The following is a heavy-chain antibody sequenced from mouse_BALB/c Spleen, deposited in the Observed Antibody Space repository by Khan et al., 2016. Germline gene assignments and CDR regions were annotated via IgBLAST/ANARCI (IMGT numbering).Heavy chain of an antibody. CDR3: ARTVGCCGCMDC. D-gene: IGHD1-2*01. CDR2: INTHSGVP. V-gene: IGHV9-4*02. CDR1: GYTFTTAG. J-gene: IGHJ2*01. Sequence: QIQLVQSGPELKKPGETVRISCKASGYTFTTAGMQWVQKMPGKGLKWIGWINTHSGVPKYAEDFKGRFAFSLETSASTAYLQQRNLKNEDTATYVCARTVGCCGCMDCWSQGTTLTVSS.